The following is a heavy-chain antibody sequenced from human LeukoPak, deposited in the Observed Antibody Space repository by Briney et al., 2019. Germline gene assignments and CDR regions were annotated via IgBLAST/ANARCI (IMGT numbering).Heavy chain of an antibody. CDR1: GFTFSIYA. J-gene: IGHJ4*02. V-gene: IGHV3-33*05. CDR2: ISYDGSNK. CDR3: ARDSGEVEMATNPNY. Sequence: GRSLRLSCAASGFTFSIYAMHWVRQAPGKGLEWVAVISYDGSNKCYADSVEGRFTISRDNSKNTLYLQMNSLRAEDTAVYYCARDSGEVEMATNPNYWGQGTLVTVSS. D-gene: IGHD5-24*01.